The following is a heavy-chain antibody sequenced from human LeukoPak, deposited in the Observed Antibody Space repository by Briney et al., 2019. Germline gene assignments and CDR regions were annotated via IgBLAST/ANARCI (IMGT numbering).Heavy chain of an antibody. CDR3: AKHRGYSYGSLGMDV. CDR1: GFTFSSYG. D-gene: IGHD5-18*01. Sequence: GGSLRLPCAASGFTFSSYGMHWVRQAPGKGLEWVAVISCDGSNKYYADSVKGRFTISRDNSKNTLYLQMNSLRAEDTAVYYCAKHRGYSYGSLGMDVWGQGTTVTVSS. V-gene: IGHV3-30*18. J-gene: IGHJ6*02. CDR2: ISCDGSNK.